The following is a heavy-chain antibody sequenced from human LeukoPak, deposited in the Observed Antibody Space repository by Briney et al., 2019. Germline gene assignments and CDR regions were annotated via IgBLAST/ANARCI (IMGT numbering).Heavy chain of an antibody. CDR1: GYTFTGYY. CDR2: INPNSGGT. CDR3: AAPLYGSGSWTWFDP. J-gene: IGHJ5*02. D-gene: IGHD3-10*01. Sequence: GASVKVSCKASGYTFTGYYMHWVRQAPGQGLEWMGWINPNSGGTNYAQKFQGRVTMTRDTSISTAYMELSRLRSDDTAVYYCAAPLYGSGSWTWFDPWGQGTLVTVFS. V-gene: IGHV1-2*02.